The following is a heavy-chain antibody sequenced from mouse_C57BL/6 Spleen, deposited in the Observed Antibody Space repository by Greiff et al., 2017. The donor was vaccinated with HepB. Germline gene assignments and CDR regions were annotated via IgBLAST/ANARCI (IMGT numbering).Heavy chain of an antibody. CDR3: ARYSPRYFDV. V-gene: IGHV7-3*01. CDR1: GFTFPDYY. Sequence: EVQLVESGGGLVQPGGSLSLSCAASGFTFPDYYMSWVRQPPGKALEWLVFIRNKANGYTTEYSASVKGRFTISRDNSQSILYLQMNALRAEDSATYYCARYSPRYFDVWGTGTTVTVSS. J-gene: IGHJ1*03. CDR2: IRNKANGYTT.